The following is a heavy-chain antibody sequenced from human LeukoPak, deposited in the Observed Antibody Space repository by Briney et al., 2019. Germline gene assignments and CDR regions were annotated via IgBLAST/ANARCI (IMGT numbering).Heavy chain of an antibody. Sequence: GGSLRLSCAASGFTFSSYAMHWVRQAPGKGLEWVAVISYDGSNKYYADSVKGRFTISRDNAKNSLYLQMNSLRAEDTALYYCAKDSYDSSGYYYLSTAFDIWGQGTMVTVSS. D-gene: IGHD3-22*01. CDR2: ISYDGSNK. CDR1: GFTFSSYA. CDR3: AKDSYDSSGYYYLSTAFDI. V-gene: IGHV3-30-3*01. J-gene: IGHJ3*02.